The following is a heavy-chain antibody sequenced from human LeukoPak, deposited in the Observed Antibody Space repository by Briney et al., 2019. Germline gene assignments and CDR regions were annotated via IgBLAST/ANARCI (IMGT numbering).Heavy chain of an antibody. CDR1: GGSLSGYY. V-gene: IGHV4-34*01. CDR3: AREGYCSGGSCYDRKTDY. J-gene: IGHJ4*02. Sequence: SETLSLTCAVYGGSLSGYYWSWIRQPPGKGLEWIGEINHSGSTNYNPSLKSRVTISVDTSKNQFSLKLSSVTAADTAVYYCAREGYCSGGSCYDRKTDYWGQGTLVTVSS. D-gene: IGHD2-15*01. CDR2: INHSGST.